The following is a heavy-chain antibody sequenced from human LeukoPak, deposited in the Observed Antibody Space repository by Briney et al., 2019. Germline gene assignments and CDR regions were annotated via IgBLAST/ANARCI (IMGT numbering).Heavy chain of an antibody. CDR2: ISSTSSYI. J-gene: IGHJ4*02. CDR1: GFTFSSYS. V-gene: IGHV3-21*01. CDR3: ARVRGYCSGGSCYCDY. Sequence: GGSLRLSCAASGFTFSSYSMNWVRQAPGKGLEWVSSISSTSSYIYYGDSVKGRFTISRDNAKNSLYLQMNSLRAEDTAVYYCARVRGYCSGGSCYCDYWGQGTLVSVS. D-gene: IGHD2-15*01.